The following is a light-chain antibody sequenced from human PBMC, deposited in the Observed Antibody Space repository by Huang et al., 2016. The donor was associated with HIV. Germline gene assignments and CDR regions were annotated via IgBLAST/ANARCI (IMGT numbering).Light chain of an antibody. CDR2: LSS. Sequence: DIVMTQSPLSLPVTPGEPASISCRSSQSFLHSNGYNYLDWYLQKPGQSPQLMIDLSSNRASGVPERFSGSGSGTDFTLKISRVEAEDVGVYYCMQALQTWTFGQGTKVEIK. J-gene: IGKJ1*01. CDR1: QSFLHSNGYNY. V-gene: IGKV2-28*01. CDR3: MQALQTWT.